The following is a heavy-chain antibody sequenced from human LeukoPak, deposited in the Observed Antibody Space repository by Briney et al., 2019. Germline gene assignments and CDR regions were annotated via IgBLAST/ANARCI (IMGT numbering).Heavy chain of an antibody. D-gene: IGHD5-18*01. CDR1: GFTFSSYA. CDR3: AKDGGEYNYGYSDFDY. Sequence: PGGSLRLSCAASGFTFSSYAMTWVRQALGKGLEWVSAISGSGGSTYYADSVKGRFTISRDNSKNTLYLQMNSLRAEDTAVYYCAKDGGEYNYGYSDFDYWGQGTLVTVSS. V-gene: IGHV3-23*01. CDR2: ISGSGGST. J-gene: IGHJ4*02.